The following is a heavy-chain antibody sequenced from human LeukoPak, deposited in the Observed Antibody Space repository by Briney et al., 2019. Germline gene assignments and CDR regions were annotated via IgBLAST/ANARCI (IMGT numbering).Heavy chain of an antibody. J-gene: IGHJ6*04. CDR3: ARLRVAAAPLRSQLLWSGYYYYGMDV. CDR2: IDPSDSYT. D-gene: IGHD2-2*01. Sequence: GESLRISCKGSGYSFTSYWISWVRQMPGKGLEWMGRIDPSDSYTNYSPSFQGHVTISADKSNSTAYLQWSSLKASDTAMYYCARLRVAAAPLRSQLLWSGYYYYGMDVWGKGTTVTVSS. V-gene: IGHV5-10-1*01. CDR1: GYSFTSYW.